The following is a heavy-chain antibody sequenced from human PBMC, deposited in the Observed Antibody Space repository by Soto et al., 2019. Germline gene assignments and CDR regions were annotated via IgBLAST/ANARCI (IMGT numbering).Heavy chain of an antibody. CDR3: ATAGLTGTV. CDR2: ISVGGTMR. J-gene: IGHJ6*02. Sequence: PGGSLRLSCAPSGFTFSSYEMNWVRQAPGKGLEWVSYISVGGTMRFYADAVKGRFTISRDNTKKILSLQMNSLRAEDTALYYCATAGLTGTVWGQGTTVTVSS. V-gene: IGHV3-48*03. D-gene: IGHD3-9*01. CDR1: GFTFSSYE.